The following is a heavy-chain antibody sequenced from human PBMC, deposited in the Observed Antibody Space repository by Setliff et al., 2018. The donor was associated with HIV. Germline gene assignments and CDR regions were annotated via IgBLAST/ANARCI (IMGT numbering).Heavy chain of an antibody. V-gene: IGHV1-18*01. CDR3: ARGSAPNIVVAASLDI. D-gene: IGHD6-19*01. Sequence: GASVKVSCKASGYTLTTFGINWVRQAPGQGLEWMGRISTYSGKTDYAEKFQGRLTMTMDTSTRTVFMELRSLTLDDTSVYYCARGSAPNIVVAASLDIWGQGTLVTVS. CDR2: ISTYSGKT. J-gene: IGHJ4*01. CDR1: GYTLTTFG.